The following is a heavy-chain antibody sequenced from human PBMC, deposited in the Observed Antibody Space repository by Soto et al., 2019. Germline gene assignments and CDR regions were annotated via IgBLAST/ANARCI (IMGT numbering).Heavy chain of an antibody. CDR3: ASANCSGGSCLFGY. Sequence: SVKVSCKASGGTFSSYAISWVRQAPGQGLEWMGGIIPIFGTANYAQKFQGRVTITADESTSTAYMELSSLRSEDTAVYYCASANCSGGSCLFGYWGQGTLVTVSS. D-gene: IGHD2-15*01. J-gene: IGHJ4*02. V-gene: IGHV1-69*13. CDR1: GGTFSSYA. CDR2: IIPIFGTA.